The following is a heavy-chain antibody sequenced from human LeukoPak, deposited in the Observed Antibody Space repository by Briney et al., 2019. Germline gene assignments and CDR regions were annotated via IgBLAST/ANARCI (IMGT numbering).Heavy chain of an antibody. CDR2: ISSNGGST. D-gene: IGHD3-22*01. V-gene: IGHV3-64*01. J-gene: IGHJ4*02. CDR3: ARAPLYYYDSSDY. CDR1: GFTFSSYA. Sequence: GGSLRLSCAASGFTFSSYAMSWVRQAPGKGLEYVSAISSNGGSTYYANSVKGRFTISRDNSKNTLYLQMGSLRAEDMAVYYCARAPLYYYDSSDYWGQGTLVTVSS.